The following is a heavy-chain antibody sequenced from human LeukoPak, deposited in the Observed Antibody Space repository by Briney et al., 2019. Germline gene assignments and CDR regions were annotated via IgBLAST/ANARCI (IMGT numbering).Heavy chain of an antibody. J-gene: IGHJ4*02. D-gene: IGHD3-10*01. Sequence: GGSLRLSCAASGLTFSSHWMHWVRQPPGKGLEWVANINEAGVEKYHVDSVKGRFTIFRDNAKNSLYLQMNNLRAEDTAVYYCARELSRTGAFDYWGQGTLVTVSS. CDR3: ARELSRTGAFDY. CDR2: INEAGVEK. CDR1: GLTFSSHW. V-gene: IGHV3-7*03.